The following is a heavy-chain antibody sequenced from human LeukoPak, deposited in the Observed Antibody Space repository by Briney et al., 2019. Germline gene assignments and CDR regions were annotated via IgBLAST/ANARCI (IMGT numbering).Heavy chain of an antibody. D-gene: IGHD3-10*01. V-gene: IGHV3-23*01. CDR3: PLWFRESY. Sequence: GGSLRLSCAASGFTFSNYAMSWVRQAPGRGLEWVSGITDSGGSTFCADSVKGRFTISRDNSKNTLYLQMNSLRAEDTAVYYCPLWFRESYWGQGTLVTVSS. J-gene: IGHJ4*02. CDR1: GFTFSNYA. CDR2: ITDSGGST.